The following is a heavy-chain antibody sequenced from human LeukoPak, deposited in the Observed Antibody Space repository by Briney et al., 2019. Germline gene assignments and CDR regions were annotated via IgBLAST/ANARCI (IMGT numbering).Heavy chain of an antibody. D-gene: IGHD3-10*01. CDR3: ATQDYYGSGSYTV. CDR1: GFTFSSYQ. CDR2: ISDSGSTV. Sequence: GGSLRLSCAASGFTFSSYQMNCVRQAPGKGLEWLSHISDSGSTVYYADSVKGRFTISRDNAKNSLYLQVNSLRAEDTAVYYCATQDYYGSGSYTVWGQGTLVTVSS. J-gene: IGHJ4*02. V-gene: IGHV3-48*03.